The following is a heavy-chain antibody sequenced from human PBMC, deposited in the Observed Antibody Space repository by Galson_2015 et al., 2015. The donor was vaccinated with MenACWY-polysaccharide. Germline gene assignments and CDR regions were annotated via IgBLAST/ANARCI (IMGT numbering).Heavy chain of an antibody. D-gene: IGHD3-10*01. CDR2: ISWSSSDI. V-gene: IGHV3-9*01. CDR3: VRGASRFGEPSFDY. CDR1: GFTFIDYA. Sequence: SLRLSCAASGFTFIDYAMHWVRQGPGKGLEWVSGISWSSSDIAYVGSVKGRFTISRDNAKNSLYLDMSGLISDDTAVYYCVRGASRFGEPSFDYWGQGTLVTVSS. J-gene: IGHJ4*02.